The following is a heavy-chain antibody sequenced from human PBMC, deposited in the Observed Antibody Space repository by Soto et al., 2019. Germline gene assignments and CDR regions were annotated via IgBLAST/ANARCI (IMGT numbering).Heavy chain of an antibody. CDR2: INHSGST. Sequence: PETLCLTWTVSGGSISSYYWSWIRQPPGKGLEWIGEINHSGSTNYNPSLRSRVTISVDTSKDQFSMKLSSVTAADTAVYYCASRPLILGATGLVDYWCQGPRVT. CDR3: ASRPLILGATGLVDY. CDR1: GGSISSYY. V-gene: IGHV4-34*01. D-gene: IGHD1-26*01. J-gene: IGHJ4*02.